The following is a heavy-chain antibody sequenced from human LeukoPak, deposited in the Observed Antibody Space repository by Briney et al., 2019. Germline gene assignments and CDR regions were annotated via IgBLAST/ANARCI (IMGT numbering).Heavy chain of an antibody. V-gene: IGHV4-59*01. CDR2: IYYSGST. J-gene: IGHJ2*01. Sequence: SETLSLTCTVSGGSIRNYYWSWIRQPPGKGLEWIGYIYYSGSTNYNPSLKSRVTTSVDTSKNQFSLKLSSVTAADTAVYYCARVYYSSSYDYWYFDLWGRGTLVTVSS. D-gene: IGHD6-13*01. CDR3: ARVYYSSSYDYWYFDL. CDR1: GGSIRNYY.